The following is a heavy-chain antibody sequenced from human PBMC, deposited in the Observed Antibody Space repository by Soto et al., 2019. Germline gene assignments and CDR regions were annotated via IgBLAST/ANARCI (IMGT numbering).Heavy chain of an antibody. D-gene: IGHD3-10*01. J-gene: IGHJ4*02. V-gene: IGHV4-34*01. CDR2: INHSGST. CDR3: ARGSMVRGVSLDY. CDR1: GGSFSGYY. Sequence: QVQLQQWGAGLLKPSETLSLTCAVYGGSFSGYYWSWIRQPTGKGLEWIGEINHSGSTNYNPSLKSRVTISADTSKNQFSLKLSSVTAADTAVYYCARGSMVRGVSLDYWGQGTLVTVSS.